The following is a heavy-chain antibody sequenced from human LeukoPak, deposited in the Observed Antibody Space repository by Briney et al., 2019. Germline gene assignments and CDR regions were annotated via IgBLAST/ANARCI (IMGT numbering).Heavy chain of an antibody. V-gene: IGHV3-43D*03. CDR2: ITLDGGTA. Sequence: GGSLRLSCAASGFTFDDYAMHWVRQAPGKSLEWVSVITLDGGTAYYADSVKGRFTISRDNSKNSLYLQMNSLRPEDTALYYCASGDYYYDSSGYYIWGQGTLVTVSS. D-gene: IGHD3-22*01. CDR3: ASGDYYYDSSGYYI. CDR1: GFTFDDYA. J-gene: IGHJ4*02.